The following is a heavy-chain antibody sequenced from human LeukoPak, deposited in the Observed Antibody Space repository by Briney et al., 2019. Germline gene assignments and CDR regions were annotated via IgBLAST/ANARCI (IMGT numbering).Heavy chain of an antibody. D-gene: IGHD2-2*01. CDR3: ARGALGYCSSTSCYSHRYYFDY. Sequence: GASVKVSCKASGSTLSSYAMSWVRQAPGQGLEWMGGIIPIFGTANYAQKFQGRVTITTDESTSTAYMELSSLRSEDTAVYYCARGALGYCSSTSCYSHRYYFDYWGQGTLVTVSS. CDR2: IIPIFGTA. J-gene: IGHJ4*02. V-gene: IGHV1-69*05. CDR1: GSTLSSYA.